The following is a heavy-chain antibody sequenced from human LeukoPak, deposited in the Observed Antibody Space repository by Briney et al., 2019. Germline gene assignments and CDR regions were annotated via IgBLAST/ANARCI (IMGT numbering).Heavy chain of an antibody. V-gene: IGHV3-33*01. J-gene: IGHJ4*02. D-gene: IGHD2-21*02. Sequence: GGSLRLSCAASGFTFSSYGMHWVRQASGKGLEWVAVIWYDGSNKYYADSVKGRFTMSRDNSRNTLSLQMNSLRVEDTAVYYCVRERSSGGDPYYFDFWGQGTLVTVSS. CDR2: IWYDGSNK. CDR3: VRERSSGGDPYYFDF. CDR1: GFTFSSYG.